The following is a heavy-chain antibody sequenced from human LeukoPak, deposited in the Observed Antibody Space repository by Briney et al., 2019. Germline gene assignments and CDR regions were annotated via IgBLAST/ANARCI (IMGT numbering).Heavy chain of an antibody. CDR1: GFTFSSYE. Sequence: GGSLRLSCAASGFTFSSYEMNWVRQAPGKGLEWVSYISSSGSTIYYADSVKGRFTISRDNAKNSLYLQMNSLRAEDTAVYYCAKERYDSSGYSNYWGQGTLVTVSS. CDR2: ISSSGSTI. V-gene: IGHV3-48*03. J-gene: IGHJ4*02. CDR3: AKERYDSSGYSNY. D-gene: IGHD3-22*01.